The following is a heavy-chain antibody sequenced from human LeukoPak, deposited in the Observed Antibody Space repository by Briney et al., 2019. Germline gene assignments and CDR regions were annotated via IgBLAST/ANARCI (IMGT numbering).Heavy chain of an antibody. CDR3: AELGITMIGGV. CDR2: ISSSGSTI. CDR1: GFIFSSYW. Sequence: GGSLRLSCAASGFIFSSYWMSWVRLTPGKGLEWVSYISSSGSTIYYADSVKGRFTVSRDNAKNSLYLQMNSLRAEDTAVYYCAELGITMIGGVWGKGTTVTISS. D-gene: IGHD3-10*02. J-gene: IGHJ6*04. V-gene: IGHV3-48*03.